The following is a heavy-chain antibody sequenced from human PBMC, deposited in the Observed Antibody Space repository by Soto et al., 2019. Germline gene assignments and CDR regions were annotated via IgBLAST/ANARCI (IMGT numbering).Heavy chain of an antibody. Sequence: ETLSLTCAVSGYSISSGYYWGWIRQPPGKGLEWIGSIYHSGSTYYNPSLKSRVTISVDTSKNQFSLKLSSVTAADTAVYYCARDSYDSSGYYQGYYFDYWGQGTLVTVS. D-gene: IGHD3-22*01. CDR1: GYSISSGYY. J-gene: IGHJ4*02. CDR2: IYHSGST. V-gene: IGHV4-38-2*02. CDR3: ARDSYDSSGYYQGYYFDY.